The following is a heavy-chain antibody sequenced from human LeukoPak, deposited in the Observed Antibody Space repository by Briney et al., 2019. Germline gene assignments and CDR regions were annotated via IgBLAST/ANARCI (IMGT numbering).Heavy chain of an antibody. V-gene: IGHV4-34*01. CDR1: GGSFSDYY. J-gene: IGHJ4*02. CDR3: ARSWGIAAAGAFDY. CDR2: INHSGSA. D-gene: IGHD6-13*01. Sequence: SETLSLTCAVYGGSFSDYYWNWIRQPPGKGLEWIGKINHSGSANYNPPLKSRVTISVDKSKNQFSLKLSSVTAADTAVYYCARSWGIAAAGAFDYWGQGTLVTVSS.